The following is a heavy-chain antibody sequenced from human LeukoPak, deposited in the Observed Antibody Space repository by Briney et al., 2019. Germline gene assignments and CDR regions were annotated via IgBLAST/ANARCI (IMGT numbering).Heavy chain of an antibody. J-gene: IGHJ2*01. CDR2: INYSGST. Sequence: PSETLSLTCAVYVGSFSGYYWSWIRQSPGKGLEWIGEINYSGSTNYNPSLKSRVSISVDTSKNQFSLKLSSVSAADTAVYYSARAILTPSGYVWNFDLWGRGTLVIVTS. CDR3: ARAILTPSGYVWNFDL. D-gene: IGHD3-3*01. V-gene: IGHV4-34*01. CDR1: VGSFSGYY.